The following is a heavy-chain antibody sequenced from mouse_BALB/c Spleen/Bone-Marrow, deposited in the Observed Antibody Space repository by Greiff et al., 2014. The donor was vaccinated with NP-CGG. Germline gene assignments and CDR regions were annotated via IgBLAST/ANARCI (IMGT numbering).Heavy chain of an antibody. J-gene: IGHJ3*01. CDR1: GYTFNSYW. V-gene: IGHV1-9*01. Sequence: VQLVESGAELMKPGASVKIPCKATGYTFNSYWIEWVKQRPGHGLEWIGEILPGSGITNYNEKFKVKATFNADTSSNTAYMQLSSLTSEDSAVYYCARSPYWGQGTLVTVSA. CDR3: ARSPY. CDR2: ILPGSGIT.